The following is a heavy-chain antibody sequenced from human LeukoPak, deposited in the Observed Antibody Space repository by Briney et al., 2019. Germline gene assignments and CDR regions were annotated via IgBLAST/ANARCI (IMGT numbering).Heavy chain of an antibody. D-gene: IGHD2-8*01. J-gene: IGHJ4*02. CDR3: RKRVYVPAQGYYFDY. CDR1: TKSHWQAA. V-gene: IGHV3-23*01. CDR2: SGTSGGT. Sequence: GGSLRLSKRAGTKSHWQAAVQMPRQAPGKGLQWVSTSGTSGGTYYAESVKGRFTISRDNSKNMLYLQMNSLRAEDTANYYCRKRVYVPAQGYYFDYWGQGTLVTVSS.